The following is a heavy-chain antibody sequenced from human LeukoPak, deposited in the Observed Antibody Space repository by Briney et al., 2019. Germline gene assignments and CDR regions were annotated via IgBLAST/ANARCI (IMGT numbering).Heavy chain of an antibody. J-gene: IGHJ4*02. CDR2: ISGGGDRI. Sequence: GGSLRLSCGASGFTFSAYAMSWVRQTPAKGLEWVSGISGGGDRINYADSVRGRFTISRDSSKNTLYLQMNSLRAEDTAVYFCARSEYESGWYMFGIDFWGQGTLVTVSS. CDR3: ARSEYESGWYMFGIDF. CDR1: GFTFSAYA. V-gene: IGHV3-23*01. D-gene: IGHD6-19*01.